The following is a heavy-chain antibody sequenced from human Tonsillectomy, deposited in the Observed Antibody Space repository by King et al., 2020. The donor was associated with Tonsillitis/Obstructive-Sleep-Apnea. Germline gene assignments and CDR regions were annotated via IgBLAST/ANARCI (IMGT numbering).Heavy chain of an antibody. Sequence: VQLVESGGGLVQPGGSLRLSCAASGFTVSSNYMSWVRQAPGKGLGWVSIIYSGGSTYYADSVKGRFTFSRDNSKNTLYLQMNSLRAEDTAVYYCAREQIAAAPPSYFDYWGQGTLVTVSS. D-gene: IGHD6-13*01. V-gene: IGHV3-66*01. CDR2: IYSGGST. J-gene: IGHJ4*02. CDR1: GFTVSSNY. CDR3: AREQIAAAPPSYFDY.